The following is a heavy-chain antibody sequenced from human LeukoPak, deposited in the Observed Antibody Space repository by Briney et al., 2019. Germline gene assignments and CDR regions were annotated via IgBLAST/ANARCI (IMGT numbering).Heavy chain of an antibody. J-gene: IGHJ6*02. Sequence: SETLSLTCIVSGGSISSHYWSWIRQPPGKGLECIGNIYYSGSTNYNPSLKSRVTISIDTSKNQFSLKLSSVTAADTAVYYCAKQKTMPGIALAGLDYYYFGMDVWGQGTTVTVSS. CDR1: GGSISSHY. CDR3: AKQKTMPGIALAGLDYYYFGMDV. CDR2: IYYSGST. D-gene: IGHD6-19*01. V-gene: IGHV4-59*08.